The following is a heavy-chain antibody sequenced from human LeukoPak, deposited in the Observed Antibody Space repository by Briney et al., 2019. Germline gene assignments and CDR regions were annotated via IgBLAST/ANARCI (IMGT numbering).Heavy chain of an antibody. V-gene: IGHV4-31*03. D-gene: IGHD3-22*01. J-gene: IGHJ6*02. Sequence: SETLSPTCTVSGGSISSGGYYWSWIRQHPGKGLEWIGYIYYSGSTYYNPSLKSRVTISVDTSKNQFSLKLSSVTAADTAVYYCARDCHYYDSSGYYSGMDVWGQGTTVTVSS. CDR3: ARDCHYYDSSGYYSGMDV. CDR1: GGSISSGGYY. CDR2: IYYSGST.